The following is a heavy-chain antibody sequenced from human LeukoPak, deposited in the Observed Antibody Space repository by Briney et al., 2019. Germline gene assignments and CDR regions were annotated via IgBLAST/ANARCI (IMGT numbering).Heavy chain of an antibody. CDR1: GGSISSYY. CDR2: IYYSGST. V-gene: IGHV4-59*01. D-gene: IGHD3-22*01. J-gene: IGHJ4*02. Sequence: SETLSLTCTVSGGSISSYYWGWIRQPPGKGLEWVGYIYYSGSTNYNPSLKSRVTISVDTSKNQFSLKLSSVTAADTAVYYCARGGSLSSGYYYFDYWGQGTLVTVSS. CDR3: ARGGSLSSGYYYFDY.